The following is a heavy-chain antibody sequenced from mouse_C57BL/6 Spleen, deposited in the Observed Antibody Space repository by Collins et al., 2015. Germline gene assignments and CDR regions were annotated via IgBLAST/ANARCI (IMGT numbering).Heavy chain of an antibody. V-gene: IGHV2-6-2*01. D-gene: IGHD1-1*02. J-gene: IGHJ2*01. CDR2: IWSDGST. CDR3: ARHEGGNHCFDY. Sequence: QVQLKESGPDLVAPSQSLSITCTVSGFSLTSYGVHWVRQPPGKGLEWLVVIWSDGSTTYNSALKSRLSISKDNSKSQVFLKMNSLQTDDTAMYYCARHEGGNHCFDYWGQGTTLTVSS. CDR1: GFSLTSYG.